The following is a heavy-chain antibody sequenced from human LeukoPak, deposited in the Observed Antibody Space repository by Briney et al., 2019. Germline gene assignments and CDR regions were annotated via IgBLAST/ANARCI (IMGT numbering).Heavy chain of an antibody. J-gene: IGHJ3*02. V-gene: IGHV3-23*01. CDR2: LSGSGIST. Sequence: SGGSLRLSCAASGFPFSNYALTWVRQGPGKGLEWVSGLSGSGISTYYADSVKGRFTISRDNSKNTLYLQMNSLRAEDTAVYYCAKDRAPAAGDDAFDIWGQGTMVTVSS. CDR3: AKDRAPAAGDDAFDI. D-gene: IGHD2-2*01. CDR1: GFPFSNYA.